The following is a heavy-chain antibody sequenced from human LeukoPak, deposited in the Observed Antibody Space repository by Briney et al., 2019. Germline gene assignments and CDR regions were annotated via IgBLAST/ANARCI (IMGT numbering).Heavy chain of an antibody. CDR1: GGSFSGYY. CDR2: INHSGST. D-gene: IGHD2-2*02. Sequence: PSETLSLTCAVYGGSFSGYYWSWIRQPPGKGLEWIGEINHSGSTNYNPSLKSRVTISVDTSKNQFSRKLSSVTAADTAVYYCARGSYCSSTSCYIREDEIDYWGQGTLVTVSS. CDR3: ARGSYCSSTSCYIREDEIDY. J-gene: IGHJ4*02. V-gene: IGHV4-34*01.